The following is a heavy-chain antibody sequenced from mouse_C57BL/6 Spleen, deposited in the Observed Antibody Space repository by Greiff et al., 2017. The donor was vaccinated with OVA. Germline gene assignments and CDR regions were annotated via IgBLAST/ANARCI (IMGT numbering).Heavy chain of an antibody. CDR2: IWTGGGT. Sequence: VQLVESGPGLVAPSQSLSITCTVSGFSLTSYAISWVRQPPGKGLEWLGVIWTGGGTNYNSALKSRLSISKDNSKSQVFLKMNSLQTDDTARYYCARSLTTVVAPRYFDVWGTGTTVTVSS. J-gene: IGHJ1*03. CDR1: GFSLTSYA. D-gene: IGHD1-1*01. CDR3: ARSLTTVVAPRYFDV. V-gene: IGHV2-9-1*01.